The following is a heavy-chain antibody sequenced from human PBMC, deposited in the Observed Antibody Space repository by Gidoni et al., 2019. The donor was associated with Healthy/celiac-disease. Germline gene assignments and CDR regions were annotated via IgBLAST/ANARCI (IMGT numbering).Heavy chain of an antibody. CDR2: IDWNCRCI. J-gene: IGHJ6*02. D-gene: IGHD4-17*01. Sequence: EVKLVESGGVVVQPGGSLRLYCADSGFSFGDYTMPWGRQRPVKGLEWVSRIDWNCRCINYADSVKGRFTISRDNSKNSLYLQMNSLRTEDTALYYCAKDGYRAVTYPHYGMDVWGQGTTVTVSS. CDR1: GFSFGDYT. CDR3: AKDGYRAVTYPHYGMDV. V-gene: IGHV3-43*01.